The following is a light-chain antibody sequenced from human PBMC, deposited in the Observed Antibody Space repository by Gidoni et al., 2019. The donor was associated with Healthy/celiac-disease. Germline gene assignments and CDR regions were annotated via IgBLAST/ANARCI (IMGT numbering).Light chain of an antibody. Sequence: SSELTQDPAVSVALGQTVRITCQGDSLRSYYASWYQQKQGPAPVLVIYGKNNRPSGIPNRFSGSSSGNTASLTITGAQAEDEADYYCNSRDSSGNHVVFGGGTKLTVL. J-gene: IGLJ2*01. CDR2: GKN. CDR1: SLRSYY. V-gene: IGLV3-19*01. CDR3: NSRDSSGNHVV.